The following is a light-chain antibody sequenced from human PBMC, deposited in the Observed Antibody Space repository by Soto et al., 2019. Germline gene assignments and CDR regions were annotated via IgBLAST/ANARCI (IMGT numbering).Light chain of an antibody. V-gene: IGKV1-39*01. CDR2: AAS. J-gene: IGKJ2*01. CDR1: QSISSY. CDR3: QQSYSTFVT. Sequence: DIQMTQSPSSLSASVGDRVTITCRASQSISSYLNWYQQKPGKAPKLLLYAASSLQSGVPSRFSGSGSGTDFTLTISSLQPEDFATYYCQQSYSTFVTFGQGTKLEIK.